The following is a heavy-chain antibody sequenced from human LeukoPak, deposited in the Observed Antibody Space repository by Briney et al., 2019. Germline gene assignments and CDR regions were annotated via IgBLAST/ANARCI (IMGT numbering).Heavy chain of an antibody. D-gene: IGHD1-1*01. CDR3: ARSGSYCHDH. CDR2: IYYSGST. V-gene: IGHV4-38-2*01. Sequence: GSLRLACAASGFAFSDSWMTWIRQAPGKGLEWIGSIYYSGSTYYNPSLKSRVTISVDKSKSQFSLKLSSVNAADTAVYYCARSGSYCHDHWGQGILVTVSS. J-gene: IGHJ4*02. CDR1: GFAFSDSW.